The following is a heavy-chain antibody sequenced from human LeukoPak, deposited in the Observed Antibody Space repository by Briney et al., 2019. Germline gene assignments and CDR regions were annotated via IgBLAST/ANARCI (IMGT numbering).Heavy chain of an antibody. D-gene: IGHD6-13*01. V-gene: IGHV5-51*01. CDR1: GYSFTSYW. J-gene: IGHJ3*02. CDR3: ARPGYSSSWYQAFDI. CDR2: IYPGDSDT. Sequence: GESLKMSCEGSGYSFTSYWIGWVRQMPGKGLEWMGIIYPGDSDTRYSPSFQGQVTISADKSISTAYLQWSSLKASDTAMYYCARPGYSSSWYQAFDIWGQGTMVTVSS.